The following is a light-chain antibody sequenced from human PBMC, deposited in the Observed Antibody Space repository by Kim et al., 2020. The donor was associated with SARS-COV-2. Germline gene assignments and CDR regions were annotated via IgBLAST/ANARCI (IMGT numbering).Light chain of an antibody. Sequence: QSVLTQPPSVSAAPGQKVTISCSGSSSNIGNNYVSWYQQLPGTAPKLLIYDNNKRPSGIPDRFSGSKSGTSATLGITGLQTGDEADYYCGTWDSSLSAWEFDGGTQLTVL. CDR1: SSNIGNNY. J-gene: IGLJ3*02. CDR2: DNN. V-gene: IGLV1-51*01. CDR3: GTWDSSLSAWE.